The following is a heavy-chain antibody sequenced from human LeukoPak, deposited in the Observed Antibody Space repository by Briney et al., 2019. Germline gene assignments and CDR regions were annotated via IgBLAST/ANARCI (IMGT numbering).Heavy chain of an antibody. D-gene: IGHD6-19*01. CDR3: ARDLPGIAVAGTVGY. CDR2: ISSSSSYI. CDR1: GFTFSSYS. Sequence: PGGSLRLSCAASGFTFSSYSMNWVRQAPGKGLEWVSSISSSSSYIYYADSVKGRFTISRDNAKISLYLQMNSLRAEDTAVYYCARDLPGIAVAGTVGYWGQGTLVTVSP. V-gene: IGHV3-21*01. J-gene: IGHJ4*02.